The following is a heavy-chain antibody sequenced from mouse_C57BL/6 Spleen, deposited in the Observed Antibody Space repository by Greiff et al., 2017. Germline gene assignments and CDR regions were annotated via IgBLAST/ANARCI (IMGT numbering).Heavy chain of an antibody. V-gene: IGHV5-17*01. CDR1: GFTFSDYG. Sequence: LVESGGGLVNPGGSLKLSCAASGFTFSDYGMHWVRQAPEKGLEWVAYISSGSSTIYYADTVKGRFTISRDNAKNTLFLQMTSLRSEDTAMYYCASRDVLRSYYLDYWGQGTTLTVSS. J-gene: IGHJ2*01. CDR2: ISSGSSTI. D-gene: IGHD3-3*01. CDR3: ASRDVLRSYYLDY.